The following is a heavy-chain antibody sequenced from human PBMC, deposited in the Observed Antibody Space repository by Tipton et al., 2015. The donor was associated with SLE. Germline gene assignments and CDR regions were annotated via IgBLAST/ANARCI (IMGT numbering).Heavy chain of an antibody. Sequence: TLSLTCAVSGYYISSGYYWGWIRQPPGKGLEWIGSIYHSGSTYYNPSLTSRVTISVDTSKNQFSLKLSSVTAADTAVYYCATTYDTFPAYFDYWGQGTLVTVSS. D-gene: IGHD3-22*01. CDR2: IYHSGST. V-gene: IGHV4-38-2*01. J-gene: IGHJ4*02. CDR1: GYYISSGYY. CDR3: ATTYDTFPAYFDY.